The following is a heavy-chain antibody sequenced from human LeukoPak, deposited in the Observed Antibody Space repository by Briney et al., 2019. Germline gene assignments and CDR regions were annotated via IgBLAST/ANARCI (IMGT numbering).Heavy chain of an antibody. V-gene: IGHV3-7*03. J-gene: IGHJ3*02. CDR2: INKDGSDN. CDR1: GFTFSNYF. Sequence: PGGSLRLSCAASGFTFSNYFMTWVRHAPGKGLEWVADINKDGSDNYFAGSLKGRFTISRDNAKNSLYLQMNSLRVEDTARYYCARDLTRSWGAFDIWGHGTMVTVSS. CDR3: ARDLTRSWGAFDI. D-gene: IGHD1-26*01.